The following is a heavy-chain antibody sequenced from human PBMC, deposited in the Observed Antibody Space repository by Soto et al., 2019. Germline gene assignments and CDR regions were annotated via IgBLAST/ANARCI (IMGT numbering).Heavy chain of an antibody. V-gene: IGHV3-7*01. J-gene: IGHJ4*02. Sequence: PGGSLRLSCAVPKFTFGDYWMSWVRQAPGKGLEWISNIKQDGSDRNYADSVKGRFINSRDNADNSMYLQMNSLRAEDTAVYYCATLSYGQLRYFDNWGQGTLVTVS. CDR3: ATLSYGQLRYFDN. D-gene: IGHD3-16*02. CDR1: KFTFGDYW. CDR2: IKQDGSDR.